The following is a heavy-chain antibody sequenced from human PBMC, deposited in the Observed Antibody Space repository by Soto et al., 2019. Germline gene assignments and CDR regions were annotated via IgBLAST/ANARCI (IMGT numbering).Heavy chain of an antibody. J-gene: IGHJ4*02. CDR2: ISYDGSNK. CDR3: AKDRSSTSCYAFDY. Sequence: GGSLRLSCAASGFTFSSYAMHWVRQAPGKGLEWVAVISYDGSNKYYADSVKGRFTISRDNSKNTLYLQMNSLRAEDTAVYYCAKDRSSTSCYAFDYWGQGSLVTVSS. V-gene: IGHV3-30-3*01. CDR1: GFTFSSYA. D-gene: IGHD2-2*01.